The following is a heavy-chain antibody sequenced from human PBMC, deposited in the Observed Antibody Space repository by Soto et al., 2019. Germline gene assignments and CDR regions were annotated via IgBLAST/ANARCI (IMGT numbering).Heavy chain of an antibody. CDR2: ISGRGGTT. V-gene: IGHV3-23*01. J-gene: IGHJ3*02. CDR1: GLTFSGDA. Sequence: EVQLLESGGGLVQPGGSLRLSCAASGLTFSGDAMTWVRQAPGKGLEWVSAISGRGGTTYYADSVKGRFAISRDSSKNTLYLHMNSLRADDTVLYYCAKHRGGTSDAFDIWGQGTMVSVSS. CDR3: AKHRGGTSDAFDI.